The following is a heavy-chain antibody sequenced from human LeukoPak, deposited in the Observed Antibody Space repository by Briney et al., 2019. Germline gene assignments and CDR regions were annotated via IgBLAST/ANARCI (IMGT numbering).Heavy chain of an antibody. CDR1: GFTCSNYW. D-gene: IGHD1-26*01. Sequence: QAGGSLRLSCAASGFTCSNYWMSWVRQAPGKGLEWVANIKQDESERYYVDSVKGRFTISRDNAKNSLYLQMNSLRAEDTALYYCARVSYYPFDSWGQGTLVTVSS. CDR3: ARVSYYPFDS. J-gene: IGHJ4*02. CDR2: IKQDESER. V-gene: IGHV3-7*01.